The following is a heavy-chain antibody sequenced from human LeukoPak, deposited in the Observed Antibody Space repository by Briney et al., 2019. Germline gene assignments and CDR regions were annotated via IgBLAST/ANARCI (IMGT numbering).Heavy chain of an antibody. CDR2: IYTSGST. Sequence: SETLSLTCTVSGGSISSYYWSWIRQPAGKGLEWIGRIYTSGSTNYNPSLKSRVTMSVDTSKNQFSLKLSSVTAADTAVYYYARGRSSSWYGAFDIWGQGTMVTVSS. V-gene: IGHV4-4*07. D-gene: IGHD6-13*01. CDR3: ARGRSSSWYGAFDI. J-gene: IGHJ3*02. CDR1: GGSISSYY.